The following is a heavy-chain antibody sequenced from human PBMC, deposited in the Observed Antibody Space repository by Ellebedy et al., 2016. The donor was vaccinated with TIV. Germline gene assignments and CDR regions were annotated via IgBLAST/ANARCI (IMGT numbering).Heavy chain of an antibody. D-gene: IGHD3-10*01. CDR2: VYYSWST. CDR3: ARDTTDYYYGSGSYYKWFDP. J-gene: IGHJ5*02. Sequence: MPSETLSLTCTVSGGSIGAYYWSWIRQPPGKGLEWIGYVYYSWSTNYSPSLKSRVTISVDTSKNQFSLKLSSVTAADTAVYYCARDTTDYYYGSGSYYKWFDPWGQGTLVTVSS. CDR1: GGSIGAYY. V-gene: IGHV4-59*01.